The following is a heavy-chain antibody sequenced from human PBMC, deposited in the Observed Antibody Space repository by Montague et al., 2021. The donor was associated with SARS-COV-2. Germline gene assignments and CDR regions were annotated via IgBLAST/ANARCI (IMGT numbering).Heavy chain of an antibody. CDR2: INHSGST. CDR1: GGSFSGYY. Sequence: SETLSLTCAVYGGSFSGYYWGWIRQPPGKGLDWIGEINHSGSTKYNPSLKSRVTISVDTSKNQFSLKLSSVTAADTAVYYCARQRRDASRWERTYYSDYWGPGTLVTVSS. CDR3: ARQRRDASRWERTYYSDY. V-gene: IGHV4-34*01. J-gene: IGHJ4*02. D-gene: IGHD1-26*01.